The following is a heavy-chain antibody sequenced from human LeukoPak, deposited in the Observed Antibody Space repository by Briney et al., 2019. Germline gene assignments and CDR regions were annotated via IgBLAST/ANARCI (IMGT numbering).Heavy chain of an antibody. D-gene: IGHD5-18*01. Sequence: GRSLILSCAASGFTVSSNYMSWVRQAPPKGLELVSVSYSGCSTYYADSVKGRFTISRDNSKNTLYIQMNSLRAEHTAVYYCARHPERGYGYTSYWGRGNLVTVSS. CDR2: SYSGCST. V-gene: IGHV3-66*04. CDR1: GFTVSSNY. CDR3: ARHPERGYGYTSY. J-gene: IGHJ4*02.